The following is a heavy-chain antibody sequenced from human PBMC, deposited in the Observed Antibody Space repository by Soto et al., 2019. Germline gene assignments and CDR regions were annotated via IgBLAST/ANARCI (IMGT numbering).Heavy chain of an antibody. V-gene: IGHV3-23*01. D-gene: IGHD1-1*01. J-gene: IGHJ6*02. Sequence: EVQLLESGGGLVQPGGSLRLSCAASGFTFSTYAMNWVRQAPGNGLEWVSAISGSGGSIHYADSVKGRFTISRDNSKNTLYLQMNILTDEDTAVYHCVKGYWKGDVWGQGTTVTVSS. CDR3: VKGYWKGDV. CDR2: ISGSGGSI. CDR1: GFTFSTYA.